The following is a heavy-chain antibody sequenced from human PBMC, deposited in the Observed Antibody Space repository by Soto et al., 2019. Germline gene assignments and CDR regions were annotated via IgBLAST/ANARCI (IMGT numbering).Heavy chain of an antibody. Sequence: PSQTLSLTCAISGDSVSSNSAAWNWIRQSPSRGLEWLGRTYYRSKWYNDYAVSVKSRITINPDTSKNQFSLQLNSVTPEDTAVYYRERRNYKSLSKTYAFDIWGQGTMATVSS. CDR3: ERRNYKSLSKTYAFDI. J-gene: IGHJ3*02. D-gene: IGHD4-4*01. CDR2: TYYRSKWYN. V-gene: IGHV6-1*01. CDR1: GDSVSSNSAA.